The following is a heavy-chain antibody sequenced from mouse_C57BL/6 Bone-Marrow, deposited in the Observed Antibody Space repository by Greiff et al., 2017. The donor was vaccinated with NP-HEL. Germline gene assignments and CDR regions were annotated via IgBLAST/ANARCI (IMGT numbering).Heavy chain of an antibody. D-gene: IGHD1-1*01. CDR1: GYTFTSYW. J-gene: IGHJ2*01. V-gene: IGHV1-64*01. Sequence: QVQLQQPGAELVKPGASVKLSCKASGYTFTSYWMHWVKQRPGQGLEWIGMIHPNSGSTNYNEKFKSKATLTVDKSSSTAYMQLSSLTSEDSAVYYCARGRVTTVVAKGCFDYWGEGTTLTVSS. CDR2: IHPNSGST. CDR3: ARGRVTTVVAKGCFDY.